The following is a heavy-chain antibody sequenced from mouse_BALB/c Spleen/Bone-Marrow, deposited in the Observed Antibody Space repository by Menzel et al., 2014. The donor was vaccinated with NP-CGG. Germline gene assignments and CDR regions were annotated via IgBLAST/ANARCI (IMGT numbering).Heavy chain of an antibody. CDR1: GYTFSSYW. V-gene: IGHV1-9*01. CDR2: ILPGRGST. J-gene: IGHJ4*01. CDR3: ARWDTTAMDY. D-gene: IGHD1-1*01. Sequence: QVQLQQSGAELMKPGASVKISCKATGYTFSSYWIEWVKQRPGHGLEWIGEILPGRGSTNYKEKFKGKATFTSDTSTDTAYMQLSSLTSKDSAVYYCARWDTTAMDYWGQGTSVTVSS.